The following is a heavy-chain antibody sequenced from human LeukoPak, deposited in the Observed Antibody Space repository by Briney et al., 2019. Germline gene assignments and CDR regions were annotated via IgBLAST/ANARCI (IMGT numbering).Heavy chain of an antibody. CDR1: GYSFTSYW. Sequence: GESLKISCKGSGYSFTSYWIGWVRQMPGKGLEGMGIIYPGESDTRYSPSFQGQVTISADNSISTAYLQWSSLKASDTAMYYCARQASLFYYGSGSSPWYFDYWGQGTLVTVSS. CDR3: ARQASLFYYGSGSSPWYFDY. V-gene: IGHV5-51*01. D-gene: IGHD3-10*01. CDR2: IYPGESDT. J-gene: IGHJ4*02.